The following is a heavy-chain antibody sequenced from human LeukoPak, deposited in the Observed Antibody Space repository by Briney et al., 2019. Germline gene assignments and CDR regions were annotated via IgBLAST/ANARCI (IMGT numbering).Heavy chain of an antibody. Sequence: ASVKVSCKASGYTFTGYSMHWVRQAPGQGLEWMGRINPISGATNYAQKFQGRVTMTRDTSISTAYMELSRLRSDDTAVYYCARDPEGSSDAFDIWGQGTMVTVSS. CDR2: INPISGAT. V-gene: IGHV1-2*06. CDR3: ARDPEGSSDAFDI. CDR1: GYTFTGYS. J-gene: IGHJ3*02. D-gene: IGHD6-6*01.